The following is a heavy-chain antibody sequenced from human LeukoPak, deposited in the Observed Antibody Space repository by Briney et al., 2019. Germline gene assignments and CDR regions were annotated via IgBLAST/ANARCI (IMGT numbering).Heavy chain of an antibody. J-gene: IGHJ4*02. CDR2: ISGSGGRT. D-gene: IGHD6-13*01. V-gene: IGHV3-23*01. CDR3: AKDHSSSWGLGFDY. Sequence: GGPLRLSCAASEFTFSNYAMTWVRQAPGKGLVWVSSISGSGGRTYYADSVKGRFTISRDNSKNTLYLQMNSLRAEDTAVYYCAKDHSSSWGLGFDYWGQGTLVTVSS. CDR1: EFTFSNYA.